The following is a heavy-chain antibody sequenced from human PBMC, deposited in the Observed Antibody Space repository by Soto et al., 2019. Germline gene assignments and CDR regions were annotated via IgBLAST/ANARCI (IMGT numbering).Heavy chain of an antibody. CDR2: IRGGGSST. CDR1: GFTFSSYA. D-gene: IGHD2-8*02. V-gene: IGHV3-23*01. Sequence: GGSLRLSCAASGFTFSSYAMSWVRQAPGKGLEWVSAIRGGGSSTYYADSVKGRFTISRDNSKNTLYLQMDSLRAVDTALYYCAKPEIRYSWGNGPDYWGQGT. J-gene: IGHJ4*02. CDR3: AKPEIRYSWGNGPDY.